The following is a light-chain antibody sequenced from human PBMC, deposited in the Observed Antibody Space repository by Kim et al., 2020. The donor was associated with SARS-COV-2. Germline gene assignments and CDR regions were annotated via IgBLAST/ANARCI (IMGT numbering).Light chain of an antibody. V-gene: IGLV4-69*01. CDR1: SGHSNYA. Sequence: AAVKPTCTRGSGHSNYAVAGHQQRAEKGPRYLMKVNSDGSHNKGDGIPGRFSGSASGAERYLTISSLQSEDEADYYCQTWGPGIRVFGGGTQLTVL. J-gene: IGLJ3*02. CDR3: QTWGPGIRV. CDR2: VNSDGSH.